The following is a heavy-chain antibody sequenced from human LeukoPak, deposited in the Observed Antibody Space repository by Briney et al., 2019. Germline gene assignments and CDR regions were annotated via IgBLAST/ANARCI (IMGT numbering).Heavy chain of an antibody. J-gene: IGHJ4*02. V-gene: IGHV4-61*08. Sequence: PSETLSLTCAVSGVSISSVGYSWNWIRQPPGKGLEWIGNIYYSGSTNYNPSLKSRVTISVDTSKNQFSLKLSSVTAADTAVYYCARGDSYGYNFDYWGQGTLVTVSS. D-gene: IGHD5-18*01. CDR3: ARGDSYGYNFDY. CDR1: GVSISSVGYS. CDR2: IYYSGST.